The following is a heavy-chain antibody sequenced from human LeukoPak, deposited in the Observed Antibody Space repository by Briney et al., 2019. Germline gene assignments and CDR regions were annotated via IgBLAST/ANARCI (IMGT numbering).Heavy chain of an antibody. D-gene: IGHD2-2*01. CDR1: GVSISSYY. V-gene: IGHV4-59*01. J-gene: IGHJ6*02. CDR3: ARDMGYCSSTSCYVYYGMDV. Sequence: SENLSLTCTVSGVSISSYYWSWIRQPPGKGLEWIGYIYYSGSTNYNPSLKSRVTISVDTSKNQFSLKLSSVTAADTAVYYCARDMGYCSSTSCYVYYGMDVWGQGTTVTVSS. CDR2: IYYSGST.